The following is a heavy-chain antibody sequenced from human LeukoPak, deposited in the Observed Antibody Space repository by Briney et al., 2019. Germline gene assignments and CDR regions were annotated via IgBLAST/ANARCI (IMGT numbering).Heavy chain of an antibody. Sequence: GGSLRLSCEASEFIFSNYDMNWVRQAPGKGLEWVSHISDGSSRIYYADSVKGRFTISRDNVKNSLYLQMSSLRAEDTAVYYCARGRREVATIERFDYWGQGTLVTVSS. D-gene: IGHD5-12*01. CDR1: EFIFSNYD. J-gene: IGHJ4*02. CDR3: ARGRREVATIERFDY. V-gene: IGHV3-48*01. CDR2: ISDGSSRI.